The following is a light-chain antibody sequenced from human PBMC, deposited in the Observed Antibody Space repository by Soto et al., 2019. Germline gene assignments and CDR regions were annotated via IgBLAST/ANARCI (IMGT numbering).Light chain of an antibody. CDR2: DVS. V-gene: IGLV2-8*01. CDR3: SSYTTSNTYV. Sequence: QSVLTQPPSASGSPGQSVTISCTGTSSDVGAYNFVSWYQQQPGRAPRRIIYDVSQRPSGVPDRFSGSKSGNTASLTVSGLQADDEGDYYCSSYTTSNTYVFGSGTKLTVL. J-gene: IGLJ1*01. CDR1: SSDVGAYNF.